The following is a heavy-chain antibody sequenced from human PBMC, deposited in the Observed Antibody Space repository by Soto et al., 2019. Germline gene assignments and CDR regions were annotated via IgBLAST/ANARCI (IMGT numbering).Heavy chain of an antibody. J-gene: IGHJ4*02. CDR3: ARDGSLLRFLEWLFDY. Sequence: ASVKVSCKASGYTFTGYYMHWVRQAPGQGLEWMGWINPNSGGTNYAQKSQGWVTMTRDTSISTAYMELSRLRSDDTAVYYCARDGSLLRFLEWLFDYWGQGTLVTVSS. V-gene: IGHV1-2*04. CDR2: INPNSGGT. D-gene: IGHD3-3*01. CDR1: GYTFTGYY.